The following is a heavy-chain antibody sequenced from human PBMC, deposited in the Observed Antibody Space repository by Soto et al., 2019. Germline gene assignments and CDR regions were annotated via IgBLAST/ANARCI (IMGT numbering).Heavy chain of an antibody. CDR2: INHSGST. CDR1: GGAFSGYY. Sequence: SETLSLTCAVYGGAFSGYYWSWIRQPPGKGLEWIGEINHSGSTNYNPSLKSRVTISVDTSKNQFSLKLSSVTAADTAVYYFARVMGGTIFGVRAYYYYMDVWGKGTTVTVSS. V-gene: IGHV4-34*01. J-gene: IGHJ6*03. CDR3: ARVMGGTIFGVRAYYYYMDV. D-gene: IGHD3-3*01.